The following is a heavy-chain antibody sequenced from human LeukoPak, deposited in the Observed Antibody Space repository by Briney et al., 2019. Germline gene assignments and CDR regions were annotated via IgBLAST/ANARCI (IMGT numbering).Heavy chain of an antibody. V-gene: IGHV4-59*08. CDR2: SYYSGST. J-gene: IGHJ3*02. D-gene: IGHD4-17*01. CDR3: ARGYGDYGVACDI. Sequence: SETLSLTCTVPGGSIRRYYWSWIRQPPGKALEWFGFSYYSGSTNYNPSLKSRVSMSVDTSKNHVALKLSSVTAADTAMYYCARGYGDYGVACDIWGQGTMVTVSS. CDR1: GGSIRRYY.